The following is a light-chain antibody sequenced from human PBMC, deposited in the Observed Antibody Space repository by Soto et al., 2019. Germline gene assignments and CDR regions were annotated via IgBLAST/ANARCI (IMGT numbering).Light chain of an antibody. CDR2: EGN. CDR1: SHDVGSYDL. Sequence: QSVLTQPASVSGSPGQSITISCTGTSHDVGSYDLVSWYQQHPGKAPKLIIFEGNKRPSCVSNRFSGSKSGNTASLTIAGLQPEDEADYYCCSYADVTTYVFGNGTKLTVL. CDR3: CSYADVTTYV. J-gene: IGLJ1*01. V-gene: IGLV2-23*01.